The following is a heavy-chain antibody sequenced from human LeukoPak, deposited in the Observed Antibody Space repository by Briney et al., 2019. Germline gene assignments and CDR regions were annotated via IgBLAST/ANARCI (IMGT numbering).Heavy chain of an antibody. D-gene: IGHD3-10*01. J-gene: IGHJ5*02. CDR2: INYDGSEK. CDR3: ARDARGSGFDP. CDR1: GFTFRSDW. Sequence: GGSLRLSCTVSGFTFRSDWMSWVRQAPGKGLDWVDTINYDGSEKYYVDSVKGRFTISRDSAKNSMYLQMNSLRGEDTAVYYCARDARGSGFDPWGQGTLVTVSS. V-gene: IGHV3-7*01.